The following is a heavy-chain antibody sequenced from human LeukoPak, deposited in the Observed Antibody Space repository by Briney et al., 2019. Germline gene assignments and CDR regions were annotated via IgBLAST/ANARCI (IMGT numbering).Heavy chain of an antibody. CDR3: AKDRGSSGWNGLDY. Sequence: PGGSLRLSCAASGFTFSSYSMNWVRQAPGKGLEWVSTISGSGDDTYYADSVKGRFTISRDNSKNTLYLQMISLRAEDTAVYYCAKDRGSSGWNGLDYWGQGTLVTVSS. CDR1: GFTFSSYS. CDR2: ISGSGDDT. J-gene: IGHJ4*02. D-gene: IGHD6-19*01. V-gene: IGHV3-23*01.